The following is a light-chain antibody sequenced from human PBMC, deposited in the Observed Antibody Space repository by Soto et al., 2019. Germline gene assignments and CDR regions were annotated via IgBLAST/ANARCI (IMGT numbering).Light chain of an antibody. Sequence: EIVLTQSPATLSLSPGDRATLSCRASQSVSRSLTWYQQKPGQAPRLLIYDASTRATGIPPRFSGSGSGTDFTLTISRLEPEDFAVYYCQQYGSSPRSTFGGGTKVDIQ. CDR1: QSVSRS. J-gene: IGKJ4*01. CDR3: QQYGSSPRST. V-gene: IGKV3-20*01. CDR2: DAS.